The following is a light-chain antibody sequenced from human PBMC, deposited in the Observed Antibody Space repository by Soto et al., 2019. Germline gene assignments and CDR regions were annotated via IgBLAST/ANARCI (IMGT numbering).Light chain of an antibody. J-gene: IGLJ2*01. CDR3: SSYTTSRTLL. V-gene: IGLV2-14*01. CDR1: SSDVGGYNQ. CDR2: DVN. Sequence: QSALTQPASVSGSPGQSITISCTATSSDVGGYNQVSWYQQHPGKAPKLMIYDVNNRPSGVSNRFSGSKSGNTASLTISGLQAEDEADYCCSSYTTSRTLLFGGGTKLTV.